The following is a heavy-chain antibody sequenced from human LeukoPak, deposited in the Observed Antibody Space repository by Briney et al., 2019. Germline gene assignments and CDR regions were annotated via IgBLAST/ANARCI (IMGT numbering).Heavy chain of an antibody. CDR2: IAYDGSNK. CDR3: ARDIYSGLLAGYFDY. D-gene: IGHD5-12*01. CDR1: GFTFSSYA. Sequence: GGSLRRSCAASGFTFSSYAMHWARQAPGKGLEWVAVIAYDGSNKYYADSVKGRFTISRDNSKNTLYLQMSSLRAEDTAVYYCARDIYSGLLAGYFDYWGQGTLATVSS. J-gene: IGHJ4*02. V-gene: IGHV3-30-3*01.